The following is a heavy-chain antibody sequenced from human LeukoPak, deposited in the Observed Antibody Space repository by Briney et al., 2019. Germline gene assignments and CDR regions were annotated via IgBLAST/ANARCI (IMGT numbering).Heavy chain of an antibody. Sequence: PGGSLRLSCAASGFTFSSYAMSWVRQAPGKGLEWVSAISGSGGSTYYADSVKGRFTISRDNSKNTLYLQMNSLRAEDTAVYYCAKPIPNYYDSSGYRDAFDIWGQGTMVTVSS. CDR2: ISGSGGST. CDR1: GFTFSSYA. D-gene: IGHD3-22*01. J-gene: IGHJ3*02. CDR3: AKPIPNYYDSSGYRDAFDI. V-gene: IGHV3-23*01.